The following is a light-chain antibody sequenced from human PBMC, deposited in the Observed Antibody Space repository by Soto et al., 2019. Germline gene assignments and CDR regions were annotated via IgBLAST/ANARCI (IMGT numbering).Light chain of an antibody. CDR3: QQRSVWPPT. J-gene: IGKJ4*01. CDR1: QSVSSY. CDR2: DAS. Sequence: EIVLTQSPGTLSLSPGERATLSCRASQSVSSYLAWYQQKPGQAPRLLIYDASTRATGIPARFSGSGSGTDFSLTISGLESEDFAVYYCQQRSVWPPTFGGGTKVDIK. V-gene: IGKV3-11*01.